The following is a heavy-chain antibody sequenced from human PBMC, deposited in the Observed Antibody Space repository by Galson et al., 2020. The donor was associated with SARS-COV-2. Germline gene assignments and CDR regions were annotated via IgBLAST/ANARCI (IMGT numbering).Heavy chain of an antibody. Sequence: GGSLRLSCAASGFTFSSYWMSWVRQAPGKGLEWVANIKQDGSEKYYVDSVKGRFTISRDNAKNSLYLQMNSLRAEDTAVYYCAREIWHCSSTSCRYYYYGMDVWGQGTTVTVSS. CDR2: IKQDGSEK. V-gene: IGHV3-7*05. CDR3: AREIWHCSSTSCRYYYYGMDV. CDR1: GFTFSSYW. D-gene: IGHD2-2*01. J-gene: IGHJ6*02.